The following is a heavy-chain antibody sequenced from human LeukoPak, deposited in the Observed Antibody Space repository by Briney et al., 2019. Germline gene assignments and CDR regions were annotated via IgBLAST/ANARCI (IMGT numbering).Heavy chain of an antibody. V-gene: IGHV3-48*01. CDR1: GFTFSSSS. J-gene: IGHJ4*02. Sequence: GGSLRLSCAASGFTFSSSSMNWFRQAPGKGLEWVSYISSGSSTFYYADSVKGRFTISRDNAKNSLYLQMNSLRPEDTAVYYCARVASRRYYFEDGGQGTLVTV. D-gene: IGHD6-25*01. CDR2: ISSGSSTF. CDR3: ARVASRRYYFED.